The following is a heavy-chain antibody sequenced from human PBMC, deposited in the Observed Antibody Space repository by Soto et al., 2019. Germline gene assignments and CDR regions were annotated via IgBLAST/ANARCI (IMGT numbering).Heavy chain of an antibody. V-gene: IGHV5-51*01. CDR1: GYSFANYW. Sequence: GESLKISCRVSGYSFANYWIAWVRQMPGKGLEWVGVIYPGDSDTRYSPSFRGQVTISADKSISHVYLQWSSLKASDTAMYYCARNRLRQYYYGMDVWGQGTTVTVSS. D-gene: IGHD3-10*01. J-gene: IGHJ6*02. CDR3: ARNRLRQYYYGMDV. CDR2: IYPGDSDT.